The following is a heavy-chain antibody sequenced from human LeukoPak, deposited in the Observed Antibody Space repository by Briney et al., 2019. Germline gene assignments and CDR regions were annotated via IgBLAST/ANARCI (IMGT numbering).Heavy chain of an antibody. CDR2: INPNSGGT. Sequence: ASVKVSCKASGYTFTGYYMHWVRQAPGQGLEWMGGINPNSGGTNYAQKFQGRVTLTRDTSISAAYMELSGLRSDDTAVYYCVRALGLTMVIGNFDYWGQGTLVTVSS. CDR3: VRALGLTMVIGNFDY. CDR1: GYTFTGYY. J-gene: IGHJ4*02. D-gene: IGHD4/OR15-4a*01. V-gene: IGHV1-2*02.